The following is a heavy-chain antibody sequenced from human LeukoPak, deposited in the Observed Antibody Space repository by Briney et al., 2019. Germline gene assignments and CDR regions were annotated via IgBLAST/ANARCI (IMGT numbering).Heavy chain of an antibody. J-gene: IGHJ1*01. CDR2: IKQDGSEK. CDR1: GFTFSDYY. D-gene: IGHD1-26*01. CDR3: ARDLMGATHYFQH. Sequence: GGSLRLSCTVSGFTFSDYYMSWVRQAPGKGLEWVANIKQDGSEKYYVDSVKGRFTISRDNAKNSLYLQMNSLRAEDTAVYYCARDLMGATHYFQHWGQGTLVTVSS. V-gene: IGHV3-7*01.